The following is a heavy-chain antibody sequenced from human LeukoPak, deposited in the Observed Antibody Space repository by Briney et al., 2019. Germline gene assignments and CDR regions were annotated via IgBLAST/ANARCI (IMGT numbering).Heavy chain of an antibody. CDR2: ISGTGGST. CDR1: GSTLRGYV. J-gene: IGHJ4*02. D-gene: IGHD3-10*01. V-gene: IGHV3-23*01. CDR3: AKDIKGAGKGYYFDY. Sequence: GGSLRLSCAAPGSTLRGYVMTGVPKGPGKGLGWVSVISGTGGSTYYVDSVKGPFTISRDNSKDTLYLQMNSLRAEDTAIYYCAKDIKGAGKGYYFDYWGQGTLVTVSS.